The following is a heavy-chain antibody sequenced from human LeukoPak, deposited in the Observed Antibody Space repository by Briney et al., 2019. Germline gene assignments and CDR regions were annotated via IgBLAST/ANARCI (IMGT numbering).Heavy chain of an antibody. CDR1: GGSISSYY. CDR3: ARVGVATSTGQYYYYGMDV. D-gene: IGHD5-12*01. Sequence: SETLSLTCTVSGGSISSYYWSWIRQPAGKGLEWIGRTYTSGSTHYNPSLKSRVTMSVDTSKNQFSLKLSSVTAADTAVYYCARVGVATSTGQYYYYGMDVWGQGTTVTVSS. J-gene: IGHJ6*02. V-gene: IGHV4-4*07. CDR2: TYTSGST.